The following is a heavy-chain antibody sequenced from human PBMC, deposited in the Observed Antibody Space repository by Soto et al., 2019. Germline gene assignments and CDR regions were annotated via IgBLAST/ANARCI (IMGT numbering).Heavy chain of an antibody. Sequence: SETLSLTCTISGGSISDYYWSWVRQSPGKGLEWIGYVYHTGSTNYNPSLKTRVTISVDTSRNQFSLLLYSVTAADTAVYYCAKDYNSTGWDEAFDYWGQGTLVTVSS. CDR1: GGSISDYY. D-gene: IGHD6-19*01. CDR2: VYHTGST. CDR3: AKDYNSTGWDEAFDY. J-gene: IGHJ4*02. V-gene: IGHV4-59*13.